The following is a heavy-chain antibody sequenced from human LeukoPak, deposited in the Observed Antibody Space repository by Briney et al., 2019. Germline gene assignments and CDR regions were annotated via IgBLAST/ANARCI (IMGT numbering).Heavy chain of an antibody. J-gene: IGHJ4*02. CDR1: GFTFSSHA. Sequence: AGGSLRLSCAASGFTFSSHATSWVRQAPGMGLEWVSAISGSGGSTYYADSVKGRFTISRDNSKNTLYLQMNSLRAEDTAVYYCAKRQIIVVSAFDYWGQGTLVTVSS. D-gene: IGHD2-2*01. CDR2: ISGSGGST. V-gene: IGHV3-23*01. CDR3: AKRQIIVVSAFDY.